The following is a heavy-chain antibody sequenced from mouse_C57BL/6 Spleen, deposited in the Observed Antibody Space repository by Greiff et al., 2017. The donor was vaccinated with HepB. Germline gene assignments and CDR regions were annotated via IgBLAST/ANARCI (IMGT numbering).Heavy chain of an antibody. CDR2: IWTGGGT. Sequence: VKLEESGPGLVAPSQSLSITCTVSGFSLTSYAISWVRQPPGKGLEWLGVIWTGGGTNYNSALKSRLSISKDNSKSQVFLKMNSLQTDDTARYYCARDLYYGSSYGAMDYWGQGTSVTVSS. V-gene: IGHV2-9-1*01. D-gene: IGHD1-1*01. CDR1: GFSLTSYA. J-gene: IGHJ4*01. CDR3: ARDLYYGSSYGAMDY.